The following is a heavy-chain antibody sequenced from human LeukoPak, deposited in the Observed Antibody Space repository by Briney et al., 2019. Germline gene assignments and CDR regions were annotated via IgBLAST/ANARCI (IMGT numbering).Heavy chain of an antibody. CDR3: ARDPLSARQTGYFDL. Sequence: PGGSLRPPCVVSGITFGFSLRNCAMSWVRQAPGKGVGWVLVIRGSGGIKSNEDSVKGRFTISRDNSKNTLFLQMNSLRADDTAVYYCARDPLSARQTGYFDLWGRGTLVTVSS. J-gene: IGHJ2*01. D-gene: IGHD3-16*02. V-gene: IGHV3-23*01. CDR2: IRGSGGIK. CDR1: GITFGFSLRNCA.